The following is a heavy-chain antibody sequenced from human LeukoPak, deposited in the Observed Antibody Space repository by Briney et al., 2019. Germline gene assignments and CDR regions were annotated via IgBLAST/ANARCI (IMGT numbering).Heavy chain of an antibody. CDR3: ARALVVVAACWFDP. V-gene: IGHV3-7*05. CDR2: INQDGSEK. CDR1: GFTFSSYW. J-gene: IGHJ5*02. D-gene: IGHD2-15*01. Sequence: PGGSLRLSCAASGFTFSSYWMSWVRQAPGEGLEWVASINQDGSEKYYVDSVKGRFTISRDNAKNSLYLQMNSLRAEDTAVYYCARALVVVAACWFDPWGQGTLVTVSS.